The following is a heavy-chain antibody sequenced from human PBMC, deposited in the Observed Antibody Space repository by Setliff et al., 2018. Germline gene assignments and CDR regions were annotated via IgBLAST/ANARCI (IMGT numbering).Heavy chain of an antibody. V-gene: IGHV1-69-2*01. D-gene: IGHD6-13*01. Sequence: SCKASGYTFTDYYMHWVQQAPGKGLEWMGRVDPEDGETIYAEKFQGRVTITADTSTDTAYMELSSLRSEDTAVYYCATEYKLIAAAVIDYWGQGILVTVSS. J-gene: IGHJ4*02. CDR2: VDPEDGET. CDR1: GYTFTDYY. CDR3: ATEYKLIAAAVIDY.